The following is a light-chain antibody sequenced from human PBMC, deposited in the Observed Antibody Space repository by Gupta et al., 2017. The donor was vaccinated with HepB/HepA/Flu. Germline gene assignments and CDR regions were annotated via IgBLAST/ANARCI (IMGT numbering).Light chain of an antibody. CDR1: QDISNY. CDR3: QKYNSDPQT. CDR2: AVS. J-gene: IGKJ1*01. Sequence: IQMTQSPSSLSASVGDRVTITCRASQDISNYLAWFQQKPGKVPKLLIYAVSILPSGVPSRFRGSGSGTDFTLTITSLQPEDVATYYCQKYNSDPQTFGQGTKVEIK. V-gene: IGKV1-27*01.